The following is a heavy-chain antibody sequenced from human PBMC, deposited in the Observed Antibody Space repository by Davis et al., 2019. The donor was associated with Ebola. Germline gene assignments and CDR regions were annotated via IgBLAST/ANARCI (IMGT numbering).Heavy chain of an antibody. D-gene: IGHD1-26*01. CDR1: GFTFSSYT. Sequence: PGGSLRLSCAASGFTFSSYTMSWVRQAPGKGLEWVSSISSGGGYINYADSVKGRFTISRDNAKNSLFLQMNSLTAEDTAVYHCARLSGSYPNWFDPWGQGTLVTVSS. V-gene: IGHV3-21*01. J-gene: IGHJ5*02. CDR2: ISSGGGYI. CDR3: ARLSGSYPNWFDP.